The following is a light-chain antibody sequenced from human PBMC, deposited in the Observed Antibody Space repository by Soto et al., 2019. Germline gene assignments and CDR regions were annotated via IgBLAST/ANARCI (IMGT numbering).Light chain of an antibody. Sequence: EIVLTQSPGTLSLSPGERATLSCRASQSVSSSYLAWYQQKPGQAHRLLIYGASSRATGIPDRFSGSGSRTDFTLTISRLDPEDFAVYYCQQYGSSPPRYTFGQGTRLEIK. J-gene: IGKJ5*01. V-gene: IGKV3-20*01. CDR2: GAS. CDR1: QSVSSSY. CDR3: QQYGSSPPRYT.